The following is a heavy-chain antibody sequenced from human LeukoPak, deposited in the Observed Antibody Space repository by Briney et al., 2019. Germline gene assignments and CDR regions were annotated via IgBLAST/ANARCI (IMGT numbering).Heavy chain of an antibody. CDR1: GYSFTNYW. J-gene: IGHJ4*02. CDR2: IYPGDSDT. CDR3: ARFLGIAVAGRGYFDY. Sequence: GASLKISCKGSGYSFTNYWIGWVRQMPGKGLEWMGIIYPGDSDTRYSPSFQGQVTISADKSISTAYLQWSSLKASDTAMYYCARFLGIAVAGRGYFDYWGQGTLVTVSS. V-gene: IGHV5-51*01. D-gene: IGHD6-13*01.